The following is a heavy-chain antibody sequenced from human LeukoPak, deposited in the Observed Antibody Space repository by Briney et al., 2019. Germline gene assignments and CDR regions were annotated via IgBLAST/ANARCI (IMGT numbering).Heavy chain of an antibody. Sequence: SQTLSLTCDISGDSVSSNSAAWNWIRQSPSRGLEWLGRTYYKSKWYYDYEVSVKSRITINPDTSKNQFSLQLNSVTPEDTAVYYCARDYYDSSGHFSGTYFYYGMDVWGQGTTVNVSS. CDR3: ARDYYDSSGHFSGTYFYYGMDV. D-gene: IGHD3-22*01. J-gene: IGHJ6*02. V-gene: IGHV6-1*01. CDR1: GDSVSSNSAA. CDR2: TYYKSKWYY.